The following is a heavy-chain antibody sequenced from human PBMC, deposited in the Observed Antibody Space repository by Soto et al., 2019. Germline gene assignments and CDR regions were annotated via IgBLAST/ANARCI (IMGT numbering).Heavy chain of an antibody. D-gene: IGHD2-21*02. V-gene: IGHV4-59*01. J-gene: IGHJ4*02. CDR3: ARVAYCGGDCYSNYFDY. CDR1: GGSISSYY. CDR2: IYYSGST. Sequence: PSQTLSLTCTVSGGSISSYYWSWIRQPQGKGLEWIGYIYYSGSTNYNPSLKSRVTISVDTSKNQFSLKLSSVTAADTAVYYCARVAYCGGDCYSNYFDYWGQGTLVTVSS.